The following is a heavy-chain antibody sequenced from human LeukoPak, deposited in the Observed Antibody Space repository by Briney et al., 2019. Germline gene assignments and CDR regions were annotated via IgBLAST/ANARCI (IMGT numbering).Heavy chain of an antibody. CDR3: ARDRDYSSSWYSRPNWFDP. J-gene: IGHJ5*02. CDR1: GGTFSSYA. D-gene: IGHD6-13*01. CDR2: ISAYNGNT. V-gene: IGHV1-18*01. Sequence: GASVKVSCKASGGTFSSYAISWVRQAPGQGLEWMGWISAYNGNTNYAQKLQGRVTMTTDTSTSTAYMELRSLRSDDTAVYYCARDRDYSSSWYSRPNWFDPWGQGTLVTVSS.